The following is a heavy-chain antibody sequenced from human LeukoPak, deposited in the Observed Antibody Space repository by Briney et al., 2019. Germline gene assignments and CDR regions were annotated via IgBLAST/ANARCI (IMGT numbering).Heavy chain of an antibody. Sequence: GGSLRLSCAASGFTFRSYGMHWVRQAPGKGLEWVAVISYDGSNKYYADSVKGRFTISRDNSENTLYLQMNSLRAEDTAVYYCAKDRLRYCSSTSCYVGDYWGQGTLVTVSS. J-gene: IGHJ4*02. D-gene: IGHD2-2*01. CDR1: GFTFRSYG. V-gene: IGHV3-30*18. CDR3: AKDRLRYCSSTSCYVGDY. CDR2: ISYDGSNK.